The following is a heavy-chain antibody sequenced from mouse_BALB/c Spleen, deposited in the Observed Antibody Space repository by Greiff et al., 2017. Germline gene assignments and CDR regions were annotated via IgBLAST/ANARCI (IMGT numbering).Heavy chain of an antibody. J-gene: IGHJ3*01. CDR2: INPNNGGT. CDR1: GYTFTDYN. Sequence: EVQLQQSGPELVKPGASVKIPCKASGYTFTDYNMDWVKQSHGKSLEWIGDINPNNGGTIYNQKFKGKATLTVDKSSSTAYMELRSLTSEDTAVYYCARRDYDYDGEAWFAYWGQGTLVTVSA. V-gene: IGHV1-18*01. D-gene: IGHD2-4*01. CDR3: ARRDYDYDGEAWFAY.